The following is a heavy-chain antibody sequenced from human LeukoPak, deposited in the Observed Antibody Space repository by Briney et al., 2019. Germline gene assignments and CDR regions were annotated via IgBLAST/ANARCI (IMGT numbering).Heavy chain of an antibody. Sequence: GGSLRLSCAASGFTFSSYSMNWVRQAPGKGLEWVSSISTSGSYIYYTDSVKGRFTISRDNGKNSLSLQMNSLRAEDTAVYYCARPRAGPLGAFDIWGQGTMVTVSS. CDR3: ARPRAGPLGAFDI. CDR1: GFTFSSYS. D-gene: IGHD1-26*01. CDR2: ISTSGSYI. J-gene: IGHJ3*02. V-gene: IGHV3-21*01.